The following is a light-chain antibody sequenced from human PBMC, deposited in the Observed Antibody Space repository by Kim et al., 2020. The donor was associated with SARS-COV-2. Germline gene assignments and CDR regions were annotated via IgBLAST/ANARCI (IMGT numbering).Light chain of an antibody. Sequence: GSPGERATLSCRASQSVTSNLAWYQQKPGHAPSLLIYGSSTRATGIPARFSGSGSGTEFTLTISGLQSEDFAVYYCQQYNNWPLTFGGGTKVDIK. V-gene: IGKV3-15*01. CDR1: QSVTSN. CDR3: QQYNNWPLT. CDR2: GSS. J-gene: IGKJ4*01.